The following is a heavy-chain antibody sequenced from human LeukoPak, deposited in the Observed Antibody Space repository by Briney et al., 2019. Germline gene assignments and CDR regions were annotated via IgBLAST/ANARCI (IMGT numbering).Heavy chain of an antibody. V-gene: IGHV4-34*01. CDR3: ARRVGYSYGFSRLNAFDI. J-gene: IGHJ3*02. CDR2: INHSGST. D-gene: IGHD5-18*01. Sequence: SETLSLTCAVYGGSFSGYYWSWIRQPPGKGLEWIGEINHSGSTNYNPSLKSRVTISVDTSKNQFSLKLSSVTAADTAVYYCARRVGYSYGFSRLNAFDIWGQGTMVTVSS. CDR1: GGSFSGYY.